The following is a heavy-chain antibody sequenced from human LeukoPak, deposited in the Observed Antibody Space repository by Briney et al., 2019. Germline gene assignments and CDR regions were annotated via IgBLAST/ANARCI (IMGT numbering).Heavy chain of an antibody. Sequence: GGSLRLSCAASGFIFSNYAMSWVRRAPGKGLEWVSVVSASGSSSDYADSVKGRFTMSRDNSRNTLYLQMYSLRAEDTAVYYCAPDLRGSAWSLDYWGQGTLVTVSS. J-gene: IGHJ4*02. D-gene: IGHD6-13*01. CDR1: GFIFSNYA. CDR2: VSASGSSS. V-gene: IGHV3-23*01. CDR3: APDLRGSAWSLDY.